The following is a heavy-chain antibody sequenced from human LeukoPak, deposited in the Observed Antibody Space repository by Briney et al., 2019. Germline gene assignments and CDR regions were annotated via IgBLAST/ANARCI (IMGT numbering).Heavy chain of an antibody. V-gene: IGHV3-11*03. CDR3: ARSSYYDTTGYYH. D-gene: IGHD3-22*01. J-gene: IGHJ4*02. CDR1: GFTLGDHY. CDR2: ISAGGYT. Sequence: PGGSLRLSCAGSGFTLGDHYMSWIRQAPGKGLQGLSYISAGGYTDYTDSVRGRFTISRDTAQNSLSLQMSSLIAEDTAVYFCARSSYYDTTGYYHWGQGALVTVSS.